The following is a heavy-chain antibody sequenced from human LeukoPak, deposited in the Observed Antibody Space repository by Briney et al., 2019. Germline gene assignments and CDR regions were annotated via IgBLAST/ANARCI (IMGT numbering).Heavy chain of an antibody. CDR3: ARVARWDSSGYLFDY. CDR1: GFTFSSYW. J-gene: IGHJ4*02. V-gene: IGHV3-74*01. CDR2: INSDGSST. Sequence: PGATLRLSFAASGFTFSSYWMHWVRQAPGKELVWVSCINSDGSSTRYADSVKGRFTISRENAKNTLYLQMNSLRAEDTAVYYCARVARWDSSGYLFDYWGQGTLVTVSS. D-gene: IGHD3-22*01.